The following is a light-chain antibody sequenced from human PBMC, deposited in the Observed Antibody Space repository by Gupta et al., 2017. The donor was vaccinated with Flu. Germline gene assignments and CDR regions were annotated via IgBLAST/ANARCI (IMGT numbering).Light chain of an antibody. CDR2: GAS. CDR1: QSVSSN. V-gene: IGKV3-15*01. J-gene: IGKJ5*01. Sequence: PATLSVSPGERATLSCRASQSVSSNLAWYQQKPGQAPRLLIYGASTRATGIPARFSGSGSGTEFTLTISSLQSEDFAVYYCQQYDDWPYTFGQGTLLEIK. CDR3: QQYDDWPYT.